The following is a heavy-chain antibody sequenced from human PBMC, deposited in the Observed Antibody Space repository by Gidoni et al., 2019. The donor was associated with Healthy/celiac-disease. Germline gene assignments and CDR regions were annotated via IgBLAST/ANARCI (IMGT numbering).Heavy chain of an antibody. V-gene: IGHV4-39*01. CDR3: ARHQMTTVTNGGSNWFDP. D-gene: IGHD4-17*01. CDR2: IYYSGST. Sequence: KGLEWIGSIYYSGSTYYNPSLKSRVTISVDTSKNQFSLKLSSVTAADTAVYYCARHQMTTVTNGGSNWFDPWGQGTLVTVSS. J-gene: IGHJ5*02.